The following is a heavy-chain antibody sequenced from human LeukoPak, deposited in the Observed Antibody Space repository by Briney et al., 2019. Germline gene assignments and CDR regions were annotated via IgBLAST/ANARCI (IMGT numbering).Heavy chain of an antibody. CDR1: GFTFSNAW. Sequence: PGGSLRLSCAASGFTFSNAWMTWVRQAPGKGLEWVGRIKSKTDGGTTDYAAPVKGRFTISRDDSKNTLHVQISSLKTEDTAVYYCTTILWFGDHRFDYWGQGTLVTVSS. D-gene: IGHD3-10*01. CDR2: IKSKTDGGTT. V-gene: IGHV3-15*01. J-gene: IGHJ4*02. CDR3: TTILWFGDHRFDY.